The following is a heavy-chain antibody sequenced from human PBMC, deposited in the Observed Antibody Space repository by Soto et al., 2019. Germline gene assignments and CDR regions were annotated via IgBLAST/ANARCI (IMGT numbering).Heavy chain of an antibody. CDR2: ISGSGGST. CDR3: AKDLGAFDYGGNNDY. CDR1: GFTFSSYA. D-gene: IGHD4-17*01. J-gene: IGHJ4*02. V-gene: IGHV3-23*01. Sequence: PGGSLRLSCAASGFTFSSYAMSWVRQAPGKGLEWVSAISGSGGSTYYADSVKGRFTISRDNSKNTLYLQMNSLRAEDTAVYYCAKDLGAFDYGGNNDYWGQGTLVTSPQ.